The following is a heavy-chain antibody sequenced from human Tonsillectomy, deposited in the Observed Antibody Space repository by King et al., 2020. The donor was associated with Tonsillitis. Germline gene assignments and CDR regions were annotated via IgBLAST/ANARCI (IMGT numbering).Heavy chain of an antibody. J-gene: IGHJ3*02. CDR1: GFTFSGYN. V-gene: IGHV3-48*01. CDR3: AREFWNDVVDAFDI. Sequence: VQLVESGGGLVQPGGSLRLSCAASGFTFSGYNMNWVRQAPGKGLEWVSYITTTSSTIYYADSVKGRFTISRDNAKNSLYLQMNSLRAEDTAVYYCAREFWNDVVDAFDIWGQGTMVTVSS. CDR2: ITTTSSTI. D-gene: IGHD1-1*01.